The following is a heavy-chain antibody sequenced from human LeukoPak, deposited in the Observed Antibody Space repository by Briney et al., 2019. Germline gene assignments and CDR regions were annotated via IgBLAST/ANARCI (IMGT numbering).Heavy chain of an antibody. Sequence: GASVKVSCKASGYTFTSYGISWVRQAPGQGLEWMGWINPNSGGTNYAQKFQGRVTMTRDTSISTAYMELSRLRSDDTAVYYCARDRSYSSGLFGYWGQGTLVTVSS. J-gene: IGHJ4*02. CDR2: INPNSGGT. D-gene: IGHD6-19*01. V-gene: IGHV1-2*02. CDR1: GYTFTSYG. CDR3: ARDRSYSSGLFGY.